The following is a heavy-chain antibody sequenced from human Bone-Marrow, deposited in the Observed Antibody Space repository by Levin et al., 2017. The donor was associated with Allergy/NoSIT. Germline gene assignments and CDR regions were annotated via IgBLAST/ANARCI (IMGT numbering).Heavy chain of an antibody. V-gene: IGHV3-66*01. CDR2: IYSGGRT. J-gene: IGHJ5*02. Sequence: GESLKISCTGSGFAVSTHYMNWVRQAPGKGLEWVSVIYSGGRTNYADPVKGRFIISRDNYKNMVYLQMNSLSAEDTAVYYCAKWSGYQGTNWFDPWGQGTLVTVSS. CDR1: GFAVSTHY. D-gene: IGHD3-3*01. CDR3: AKWSGYQGTNWFDP.